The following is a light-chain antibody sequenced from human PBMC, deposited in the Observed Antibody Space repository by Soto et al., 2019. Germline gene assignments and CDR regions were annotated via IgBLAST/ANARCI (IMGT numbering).Light chain of an antibody. J-gene: IGKJ4*01. CDR2: GAS. CDR3: QQRSYLFT. CDR1: QSVSSN. Sequence: EIMMTQSPATLSVSPGERATLSCRASQSVSSNLGWYQQKPGQAPRLLIYGASTRATGIPARFSGSGSGTEFTLTLSSLQAEDFAVYYCQQRSYLFTFGGGTKVEIK. V-gene: IGKV3-15*01.